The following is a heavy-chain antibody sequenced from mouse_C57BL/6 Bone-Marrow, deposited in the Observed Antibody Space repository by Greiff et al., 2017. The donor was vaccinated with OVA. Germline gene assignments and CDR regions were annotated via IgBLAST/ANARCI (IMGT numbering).Heavy chain of an antibody. Sequence: VKLMESGAELARPGASVKLSCKASGYTFTSYGISWVKQRTGQGLEWIGEIYPRSGNTYYNEKFKGKATLTADKSSSTAYMELRSLTSEDSAVYFCASPYSSAWFAYWGQGTLVTVSA. V-gene: IGHV1-81*01. D-gene: IGHD1-1*01. CDR3: ASPYSSAWFAY. CDR2: IYPRSGNT. CDR1: GYTFTSYG. J-gene: IGHJ3*01.